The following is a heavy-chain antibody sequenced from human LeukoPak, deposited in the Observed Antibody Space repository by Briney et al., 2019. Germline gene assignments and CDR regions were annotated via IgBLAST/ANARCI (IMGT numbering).Heavy chain of an antibody. CDR3: ARDQGGSRTIPGLDV. D-gene: IGHD2-21*01. CDR1: GYTFTSYG. J-gene: IGHJ6*02. V-gene: IGHV1-18*01. Sequence: ASVKVSCKASGYTFTSYGISWVRQAPGQGLEWMGWISAYNGNTKYARNLQSTVTLTTDTSTSTPYIELRSVRSDGTALYYCARDQGGSRTIPGLDVWGQGTTVTVSS. CDR2: ISAYNGNT.